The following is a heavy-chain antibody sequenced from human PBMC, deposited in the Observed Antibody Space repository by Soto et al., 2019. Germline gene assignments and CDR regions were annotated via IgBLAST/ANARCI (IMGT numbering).Heavy chain of an antibody. D-gene: IGHD3-10*01. CDR2: INHSGST. CDR3: ARGSPVLFTTMVRAGEGNYYYYMDV. CDR1: GGSFSGYY. V-gene: IGHV4-34*01. Sequence: PSETLSLTCAVYGGSFSGYYWSWIRQPPGKGLEWIGEINHSGSTNYNPSLKSRVTISVDTSKNQFSLKLSSVTAADTAVYYCARGSPVLFTTMVRAGEGNYYYYMDVWGKGTTVTVSS. J-gene: IGHJ6*03.